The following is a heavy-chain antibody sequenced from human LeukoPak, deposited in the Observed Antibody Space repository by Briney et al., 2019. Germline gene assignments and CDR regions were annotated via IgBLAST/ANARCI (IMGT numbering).Heavy chain of an antibody. V-gene: IGHV3-11*04. CDR2: ISSSGSTI. CDR3: ARDSNIVVVVAATKTNWFDP. CDR1: GFTFSDYY. Sequence: GGSLRLSCAASGFTFSDYYMSWIRQAPEKGREWVSYISSSGSTIYYADSVKGRFTISRDNAKNSLYLQMNSLRAEDTAVYYCARDSNIVVVVAATKTNWFDPWGQGTLVTVSS. J-gene: IGHJ5*02. D-gene: IGHD2-15*01.